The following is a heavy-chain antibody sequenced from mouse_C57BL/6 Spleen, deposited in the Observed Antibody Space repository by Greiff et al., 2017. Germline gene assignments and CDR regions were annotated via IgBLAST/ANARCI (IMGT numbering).Heavy chain of an antibody. J-gene: IGHJ1*03. CDR3: AKTHGKDGYWYFDV. Sequence: EVKLLESGPGLVKPSQSLSLTCSVTGYSITSGYYWNWIRQFPGNKLEWMGYISYGGSNNYNPSLKNRISITRHTSENQFFLKLNSVTTEDTATYYGAKTHGKDGYWYFDVWGTGTTVTVSS. D-gene: IGHD1-2*01. V-gene: IGHV3-6*01. CDR2: ISYGGSN. CDR1: GYSITSGYY.